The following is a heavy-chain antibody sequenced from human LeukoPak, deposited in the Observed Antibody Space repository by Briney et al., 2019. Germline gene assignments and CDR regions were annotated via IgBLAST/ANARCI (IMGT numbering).Heavy chain of an antibody. V-gene: IGHV1-18*01. J-gene: IGHJ4*02. D-gene: IGHD2-2*02. Sequence: ASVKVSCTASGYTFNNYGISWVRQAPGQGLEWMGWTSAYNGNTKYVQNLQGRVTMTTDTSTSTAYMELRSLRSDDTAVYYCARDCTSTSCYNVYWGQGTLVTVSS. CDR2: TSAYNGNT. CDR1: GYTFNNYG. CDR3: ARDCTSTSCYNVY.